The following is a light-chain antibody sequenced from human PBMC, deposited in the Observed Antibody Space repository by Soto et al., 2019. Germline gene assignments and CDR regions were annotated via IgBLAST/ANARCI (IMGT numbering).Light chain of an antibody. CDR3: SSYTSSSAYV. J-gene: IGLJ1*01. CDR2: EVS. CDR1: SSDVGGYNY. Sequence: QSVLAQPASVSGSPGQSITISCTGTSSDVGGYNYVSWYQQHPGKAPKLMIYEVSNRPSGVSNRFSGSQSGNTASLTISGLQAEDEADYYCSSYTSSSAYVFGTGTKATVL. V-gene: IGLV2-14*01.